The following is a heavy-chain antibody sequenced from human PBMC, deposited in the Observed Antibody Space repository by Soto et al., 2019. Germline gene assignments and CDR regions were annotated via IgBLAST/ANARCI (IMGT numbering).Heavy chain of an antibody. CDR2: INPNSGGT. V-gene: IGHV1-2*02. Sequence: ASVKVSCKASGYTFTGYYMHWVRQAPGQGLEWMGWINPNSGGTNYAQKFQGRATMTRDTSISTAYMELSRLRSDDTAVYYCARVLRYDSHSMDVWGQGTTVTVSS. J-gene: IGHJ6*02. D-gene: IGHD3-22*01. CDR3: ARVLRYDSHSMDV. CDR1: GYTFTGYY.